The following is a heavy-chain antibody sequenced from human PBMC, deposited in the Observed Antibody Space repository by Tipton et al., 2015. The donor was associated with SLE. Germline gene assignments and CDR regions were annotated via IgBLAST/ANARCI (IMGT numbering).Heavy chain of an antibody. J-gene: IGHJ5*02. CDR2: ISSSGSTI. CDR3: ARDGGDPIAAAADWFDP. D-gene: IGHD6-13*01. CDR1: GFTFSSYE. V-gene: IGHV3-48*03. Sequence: SLRLSCAASGFTFSSYEMNWVRQAPGKGLEWVSYISSSGSTIYYADSVKGRFTISSDNAKNSLYLQMNSLRAEDTAVYYCARDGGDPIAAAADWFDPWGQGTLVTVSS.